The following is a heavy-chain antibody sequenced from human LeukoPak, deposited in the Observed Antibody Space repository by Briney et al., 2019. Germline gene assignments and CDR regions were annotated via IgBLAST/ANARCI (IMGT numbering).Heavy chain of an antibody. CDR2: MNPNSGNT. CDR3: ARGRAYNWNLVQDTFDI. CDR1: GYTFTSYD. V-gene: IGHV1-8*03. Sequence: GASVKVSCKASGYTFTSYDINWVRQATGQGLEWMGWMNPNSGNTGYAQKFQGRVTTTRNTSISTAYMELSSLRSEDTAVYYCARGRAYNWNLVQDTFDIWGQGTMVTVSS. D-gene: IGHD1-20*01. J-gene: IGHJ3*02.